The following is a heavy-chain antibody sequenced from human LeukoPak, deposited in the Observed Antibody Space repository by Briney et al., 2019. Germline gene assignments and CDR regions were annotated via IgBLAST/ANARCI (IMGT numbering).Heavy chain of an antibody. CDR1: GFTVSSNY. Sequence: GGSLRLSCAASGFTVSSNYMSWVRQAPGKGLEWVSVIYSGGSTYYADSVKGRFTISRDNSKNTLYLQMNSLRAEDTAVYYCARSSLYCSSTSYYGYYGMDVWGKGTTVTVSS. CDR2: IYSGGST. V-gene: IGHV3-53*01. D-gene: IGHD2-2*01. J-gene: IGHJ6*04. CDR3: ARSSLYCSSTSYYGYYGMDV.